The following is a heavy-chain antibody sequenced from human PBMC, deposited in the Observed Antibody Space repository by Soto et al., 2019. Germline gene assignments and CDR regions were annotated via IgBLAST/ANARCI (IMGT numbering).Heavy chain of an antibody. CDR1: GDTFNFYS. J-gene: IGHJ4*02. CDR2: VNPILSMS. D-gene: IGHD3-10*01. CDR3: ATSYGSGYRAFDY. V-gene: IGHV1-69*04. Sequence: QVQLVQSGAEVKGPGSSVKVSCKASGDTFNFYSINWVRQAPGLGLEWMGRVNPILSMSNFAQRFQGRVTMAADKSTGTAYMELSGLRSEDTAIYYCATSYGSGYRAFDYWGQGALVTVSS.